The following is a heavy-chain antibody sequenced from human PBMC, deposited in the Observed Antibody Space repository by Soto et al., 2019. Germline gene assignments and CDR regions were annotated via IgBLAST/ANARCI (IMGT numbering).Heavy chain of an antibody. J-gene: IGHJ3*02. CDR2: ISSSSSTI. CDR3: ARAPGGYCSSTSCYDDAFDI. CDR1: GFTFSSYS. Sequence: GGSLRLSCAASGFTFSSYSMNWVRQAPGKGLEWVSYISSSSSTIYYADSVKGRFTISRDNAKNSLYLQMNSLRAEDTAVYYCARAPGGYCSSTSCYDDAFDIWGQGTMVTVSS. D-gene: IGHD2-2*03. V-gene: IGHV3-48*01.